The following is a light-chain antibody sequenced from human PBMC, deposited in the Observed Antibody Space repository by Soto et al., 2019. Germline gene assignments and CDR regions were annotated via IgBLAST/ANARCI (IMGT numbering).Light chain of an antibody. J-gene: IGKJ1*01. Sequence: ETVMTQSPGTLSVSPGDTATLSCRASQRVSSHLAWYQQKPGQAPRLLIHDASSRATGIPDRFSGSGSGTDFTLTISRLEPEDFAVYYCQQYGTSPTWTFGQGTKGDIK. CDR3: QQYGTSPTWT. CDR2: DAS. V-gene: IGKV3-20*01. CDR1: QRVSSH.